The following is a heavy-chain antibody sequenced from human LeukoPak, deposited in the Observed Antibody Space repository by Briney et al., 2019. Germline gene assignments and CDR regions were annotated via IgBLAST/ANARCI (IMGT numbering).Heavy chain of an antibody. V-gene: IGHV3-23*01. D-gene: IGHD2-15*01. CDR1: GFIFSNYA. J-gene: IGHJ6*02. Sequence: PGGSLRLSCAASGFIFSNYAMSWVRQAPGKGLEWVSTISGSGGSTYYADSVKGRFTISRDNSKNTSFLQMNSLRAEDTAVYYCAKNLYCGGGSCYPSALGMDVWGQGTTVTVSS. CDR2: ISGSGGST. CDR3: AKNLYCGGGSCYPSALGMDV.